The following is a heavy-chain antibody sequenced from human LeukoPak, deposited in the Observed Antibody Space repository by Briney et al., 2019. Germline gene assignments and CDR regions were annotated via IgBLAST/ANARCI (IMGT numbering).Heavy chain of an antibody. CDR1: GFTFSSYG. CDR2: IWYDGSNK. V-gene: IGHV3-33*06. J-gene: IGHJ5*02. CDR3: AKYSKMTTVTRGWFDP. Sequence: GRSLRLSCAASGFTFSSYGMHWVRQAPGKGLEWVAVIWYDGSNKYYADSVKGRFTISRDNSKDTLYLQMNSLRAEDTAVYYCAKYSKMTTVTRGWFDPWGQGTLVTVSS. D-gene: IGHD4-17*01.